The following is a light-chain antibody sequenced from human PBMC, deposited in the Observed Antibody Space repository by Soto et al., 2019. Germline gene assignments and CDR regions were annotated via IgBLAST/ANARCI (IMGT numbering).Light chain of an antibody. CDR3: QQSDVSPRT. CDR2: KAS. Sequence: DIQMTQSPSTLSASVGDRVTITCRASQSIINWLGWYQQKPGKAPKLLIYKASSLESGVPSRFSGSGSGTDFTLTITSLQLEDFATYYCQQSDVSPRTFGQGTKVDIK. J-gene: IGKJ1*01. V-gene: IGKV1-5*03. CDR1: QSIINW.